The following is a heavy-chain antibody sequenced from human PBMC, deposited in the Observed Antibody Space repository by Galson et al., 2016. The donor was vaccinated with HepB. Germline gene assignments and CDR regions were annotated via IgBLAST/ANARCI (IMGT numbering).Heavy chain of an antibody. Sequence: SLRLSCATSGFTFSNYGMHWVRQPPGKGLEWVAVISYDGSNKYYADSVKGRFSISRDNSKNTLYLQMHSLRAEDTAVFYCARDGRYCSSTTCYADYFYYHGMDVWGKGTTVTVSS. D-gene: IGHD2-2*01. J-gene: IGHJ6*04. CDR1: GFTFSNYG. CDR2: ISYDGSNK. V-gene: IGHV3-30*03. CDR3: ARDGRYCSSTTCYADYFYYHGMDV.